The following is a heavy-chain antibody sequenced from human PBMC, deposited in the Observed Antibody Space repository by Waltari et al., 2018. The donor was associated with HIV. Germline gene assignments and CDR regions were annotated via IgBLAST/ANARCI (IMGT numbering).Heavy chain of an antibody. D-gene: IGHD3-3*01. CDR3: ARASCFLEWLMGGWFDP. Sequence: QVQLQQWGAGLLQPSENLSLTCAVYAGSFSGYYWRWIRQPPGKGLEWIGEINHSGSTNYNPSLKSRVTISVDTSKNQFSLKLSSGTAADTAVYYCARASCFLEWLMGGWFDPWGQGTLVTVSS. V-gene: IGHV4-34*01. CDR1: AGSFSGYY. J-gene: IGHJ5*02. CDR2: INHSGST.